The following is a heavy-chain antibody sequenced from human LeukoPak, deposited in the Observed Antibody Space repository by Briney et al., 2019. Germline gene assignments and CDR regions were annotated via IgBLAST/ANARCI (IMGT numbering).Heavy chain of an antibody. CDR1: GGSISSYY. D-gene: IGHD6-19*01. CDR3: ARLRSPQSLYYFDY. CDR2: IYYSGST. V-gene: IGHV4-59*08. J-gene: IGHJ4*02. Sequence: SETLSLTCTVSGGSISSYYWSWIRQPPGKGLEWIGYIYYSGSTSYNPSLKSRVTISVDTSKNQFSLKLSSVTAADTAVYYCARLRSPQSLYYFDYWGQGTLVTVSS.